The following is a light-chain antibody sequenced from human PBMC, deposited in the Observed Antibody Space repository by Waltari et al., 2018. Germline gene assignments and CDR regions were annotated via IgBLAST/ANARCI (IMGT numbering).Light chain of an antibody. CDR2: DSS. Sequence: EIVLTQSPGTLSLSPGETATLSCRASTNIATYLAWFQQRPGQAPRLLIYDSSNRAPGIPARFSGSGSGTDFTLTITSLEAEDFGIYYCQQHNNWPRRTFGQGARLDIK. CDR1: TNIATY. J-gene: IGKJ5*01. CDR3: QQHNNWPRRT. V-gene: IGKV3-11*01.